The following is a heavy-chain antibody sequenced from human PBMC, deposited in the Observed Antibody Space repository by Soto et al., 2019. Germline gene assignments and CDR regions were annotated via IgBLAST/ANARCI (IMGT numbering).Heavy chain of an antibody. V-gene: IGHV4-31*02. J-gene: IGHJ6*02. CDR3: ARGSSIAGLYYGMDV. CDR2: NYYSGIT. D-gene: IGHD6-6*01. Sequence: WTWICQHPGKGLEWIGYNYYSGITYYNPPLKSRVTISLDTSKNHFSLKLSSVTAEDTAVYYCARGSSIAGLYYGMDVWGQGTTVTVSS.